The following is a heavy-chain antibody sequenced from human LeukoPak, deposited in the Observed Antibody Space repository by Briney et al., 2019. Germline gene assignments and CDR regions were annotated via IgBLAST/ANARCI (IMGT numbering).Heavy chain of an antibody. J-gene: IGHJ3*02. V-gene: IGHV1-69*04. CDR2: IIPILGIA. CDR3: ASPRRSYPILQDASDI. Sequence: SVKVSCKASGGTFSSYAISWVRQAPGQGLEWMGRIIPILGIANYAQKFQGRVTITADKSTSTAYMELSSLRSEDTAVYYCASPRRSYPILQDASDIWGQGTMVSVSS. CDR1: GGTFSSYA. D-gene: IGHD1-26*01.